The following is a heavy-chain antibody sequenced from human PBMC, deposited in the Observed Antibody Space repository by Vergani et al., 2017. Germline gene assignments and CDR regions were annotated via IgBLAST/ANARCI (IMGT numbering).Heavy chain of an antibody. CDR2: MNPNSGNT. V-gene: IGHV1-8*01. CDR1: GYTFTSYD. J-gene: IGHJ6*02. CDR3: AMGFVVVPAAMNYYYGMDV. Sequence: QVQLVQSGAEVKKPGASVKVSCKASGYTFTSYDINWVRQATGQGLEWMGWMNPNSGNTGYAQKFQGRVTMTRNTSISTAYMELSSLRSEDTAVYYCAMGFVVVPAAMNYYYGMDVWGQGTTVTVSS. D-gene: IGHD2-2*01.